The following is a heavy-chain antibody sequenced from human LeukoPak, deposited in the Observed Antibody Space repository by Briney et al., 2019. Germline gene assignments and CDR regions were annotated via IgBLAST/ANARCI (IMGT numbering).Heavy chain of an antibody. CDR2: ISDNGGST. CDR3: ANLGYCSGGSCYVFEY. CDR1: GFILRNHA. Sequence: GGPLRLSCAASGFILRNHAMNWVRQAPGKGPEWVSGISDNGGSTYYADSVKGRFTISRDTSKNTLHLQMNSLRAEDTAVYYCANLGYCSGGSCYVFEYWGQGTLVTVSS. V-gene: IGHV3-23*01. D-gene: IGHD2-15*01. J-gene: IGHJ4*02.